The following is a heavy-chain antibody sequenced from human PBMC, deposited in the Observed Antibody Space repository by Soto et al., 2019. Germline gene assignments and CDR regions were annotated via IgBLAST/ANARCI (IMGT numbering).Heavy chain of an antibody. CDR3: ARARLYYGSGSYRDY. Sequence: EVQLVESGGGLVQPGGSLRLSCAASGFTFSSYWMSWVRQAPGKGLEWVANIKQDGSEKYYVDSVKGRFTISRDNAKNSLYLQMNSLRAEDTAVYYCARARLYYGSGSYRDYWGQGTLVTVSS. V-gene: IGHV3-7*03. D-gene: IGHD3-10*01. CDR1: GFTFSSYW. J-gene: IGHJ4*02. CDR2: IKQDGSEK.